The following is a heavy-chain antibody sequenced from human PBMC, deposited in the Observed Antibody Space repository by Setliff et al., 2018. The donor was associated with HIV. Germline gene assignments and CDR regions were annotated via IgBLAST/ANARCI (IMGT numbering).Heavy chain of an antibody. Sequence: NPSETLSLTCTVSGASIGNSGPGFYWGWVRQPPGGGLEWIGSVYYSGTTYYNPSLRSRVTMSVDTSKNQLSLRLTSMTAADTAVYYCARTQPDTIFGVVVFDSWGQGKTVTVS. CDR1: GASIGNSGPGFY. J-gene: IGHJ4*02. V-gene: IGHV4-39*01. CDR2: VYYSGTT. CDR3: ARTQPDTIFGVVVFDS. D-gene: IGHD3-3*01.